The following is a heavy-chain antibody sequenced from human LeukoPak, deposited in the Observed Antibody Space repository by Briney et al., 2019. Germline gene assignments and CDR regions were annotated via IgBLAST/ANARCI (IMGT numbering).Heavy chain of an antibody. CDR1: GYSISSGYY. Sequence: SETLSLTCAVSGYSISSGYYWGWIRQPPGKGLEWIGSIYHSGSTYYNPSLKSRVTISVDTSKNQFSLKLSSVTAADTAVYYCARRSLYGKKVQFDYWGQGTLVTVSS. CDR3: ARRSLYGKKVQFDY. J-gene: IGHJ4*02. D-gene: IGHD4-17*01. V-gene: IGHV4-38-2*01. CDR2: IYHSGST.